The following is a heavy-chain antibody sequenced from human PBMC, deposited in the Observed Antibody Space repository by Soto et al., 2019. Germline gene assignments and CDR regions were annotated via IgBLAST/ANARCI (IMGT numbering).Heavy chain of an antibody. D-gene: IGHD6-6*01. CDR1: GYTFTSYG. CDR2: ISAYNGNT. J-gene: IGHJ6*03. V-gene: IGHV1-18*01. CDR3: ARDRGIAARKYYYYMDV. Sequence: ASVKVSCKASGYTFTSYGISWVRQAPGQGLEWMGRISAYNGNTNYAQKLQGRVTMTTDTSTSTAYMELRSLRSDDTAVYYCARDRGIAARKYYYYMDVWGQGTTVTVSS.